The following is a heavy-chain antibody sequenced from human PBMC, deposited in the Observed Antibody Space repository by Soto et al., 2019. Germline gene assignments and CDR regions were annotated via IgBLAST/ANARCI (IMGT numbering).Heavy chain of an antibody. CDR1: GFIFSSYA. D-gene: IGHD5-18*01. CDR2: ISGTSGST. Sequence: GESLKISCSASGFIFSSYAMTWVRQAPGRGLEWVSGISGTSGSTYYADSVKGRFTISRDNTNNTLYLQMNSLRGEDTAVYYCAKVLGVQQWLRALDSWGQGTLVTVSS. J-gene: IGHJ4*02. V-gene: IGHV3-23*01. CDR3: AKVLGVQQWLRALDS.